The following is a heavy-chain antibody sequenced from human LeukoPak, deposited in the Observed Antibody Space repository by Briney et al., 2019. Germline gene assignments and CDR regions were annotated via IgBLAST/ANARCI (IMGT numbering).Heavy chain of an antibody. V-gene: IGHV1-69*05. CDR3: ATEIGHYDILTGYYADIDY. D-gene: IGHD3-9*01. CDR1: GGTFSTYA. CDR2: IIPIFGTA. J-gene: IGHJ4*02. Sequence: SVKVSCKASGGTFSTYAISWVRQAPGQGLEWMGRIIPIFGTANYAQKFQGRVTITTDESTSTAYMELSSLRSEDTAVYYCATEIGHYDILTGYYADIDYWGQGTLVTVSS.